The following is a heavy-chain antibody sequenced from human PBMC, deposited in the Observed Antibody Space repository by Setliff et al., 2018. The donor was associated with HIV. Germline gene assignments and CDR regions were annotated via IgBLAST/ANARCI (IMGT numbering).Heavy chain of an antibody. CDR3: ARDQGFWSGFTYNYYMDV. D-gene: IGHD3-3*01. J-gene: IGHJ6*03. CDR1: GYTFTNSD. V-gene: IGHV1-18*01. Sequence: ASVKVSCKASGYTFTNSDINWVRQATGQGLEWMGRISASKGNTKYTQDLQGRVTMTTDTSTSTVYMELRSPRSDDTAVYYCARDQGFWSGFTYNYYMDVWGKGTTVTVSS. CDR2: ISASKGNT.